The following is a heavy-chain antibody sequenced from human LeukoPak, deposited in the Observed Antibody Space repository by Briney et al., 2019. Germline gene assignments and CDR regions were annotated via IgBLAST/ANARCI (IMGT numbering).Heavy chain of an antibody. CDR3: ARDPYYGSGFDY. CDR2: ISSSSRSI. J-gene: IGHJ4*02. D-gene: IGHD3-10*01. V-gene: IGHV3-21*01. Sequence: SGGSLRLSCAASGFTFSAYSMNWVRQAPGRGLEWVSSISSSSRSIYNADSVKGRFTISRDNAKRSLYLQMNSLRAEDTAVYYCARDPYYGSGFDYWGQGTLVTVSS. CDR1: GFTFSAYS.